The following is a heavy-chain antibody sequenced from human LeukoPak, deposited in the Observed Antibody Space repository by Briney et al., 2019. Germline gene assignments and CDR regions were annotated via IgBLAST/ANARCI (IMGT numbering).Heavy chain of an antibody. Sequence: PGGSLRLSCAASGFTFSSYAMSWVRQAPGKGLEWVSAISGSGGSTYYADSVKGRFTISRDSSKSTLYLQMNSLRAEDTAVYYCAKGPVIFTVTTGFDYWGQGTLVTVSS. V-gene: IGHV3-23*01. J-gene: IGHJ4*02. CDR1: GFTFSSYA. D-gene: IGHD4-17*01. CDR2: ISGSGGST. CDR3: AKGPVIFTVTTGFDY.